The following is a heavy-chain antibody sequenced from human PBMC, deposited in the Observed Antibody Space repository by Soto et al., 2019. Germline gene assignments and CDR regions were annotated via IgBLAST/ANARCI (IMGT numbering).Heavy chain of an antibody. V-gene: IGHV4-59*08. CDR2: IYYSGST. Sequence: SETLSLTCTVSGGSISSYYWSWIRQPPGKGLEWIGYIYYSGSTYYNPSLKSRVTISVDASKNQFSLKLSSVTAADTAVYYCARGHYYDSSGYFFAWFDPWGQGTLVTVS. D-gene: IGHD3-22*01. CDR3: ARGHYYDSSGYFFAWFDP. J-gene: IGHJ5*02. CDR1: GGSISSYY.